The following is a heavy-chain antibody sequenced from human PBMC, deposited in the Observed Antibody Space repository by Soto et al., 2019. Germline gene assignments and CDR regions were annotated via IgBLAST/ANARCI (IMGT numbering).Heavy chain of an antibody. D-gene: IGHD2-8*01. CDR1: GYTFTSYG. J-gene: IGHJ6*02. V-gene: IGHV1-18*01. CDR3: ARDIESVTAKHFFYYYAMDV. Sequence: ASVKVSCKASGYTFTSYGFSWVRQAPGQGLEWMGWVSANNGHTNYAQNLQGRVSMTTDTSTSTAYMELRGLTFDDTAVYYCARDIESVTAKHFFYYYAMDVWGQGTTVTVSS. CDR2: VSANNGHT.